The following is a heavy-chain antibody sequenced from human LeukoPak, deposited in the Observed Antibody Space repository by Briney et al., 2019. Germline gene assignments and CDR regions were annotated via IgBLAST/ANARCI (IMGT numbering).Heavy chain of an antibody. J-gene: IGHJ4*02. CDR1: GFTFSSYA. Sequence: GGSLRLSCAASGFTFSSYAMSWVRQAPGKGLEWVSAISGSGGSTYYADSVKGRFTISRDNSKNTLYLQMNILRAEDTAVYYCAKIPTHYDILTGEVYYFDYWGQGTLVTVSS. CDR2: ISGSGGST. CDR3: AKIPTHYDILTGEVYYFDY. D-gene: IGHD3-9*01. V-gene: IGHV3-23*01.